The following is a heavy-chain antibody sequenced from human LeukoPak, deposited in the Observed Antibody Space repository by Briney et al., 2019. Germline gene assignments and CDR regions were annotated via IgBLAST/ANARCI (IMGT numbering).Heavy chain of an antibody. Sequence: GGSLRLSCRASRFSFSDYGMHWVRQAPGKGLEWVAVISYDGSRKYYGDSVKGRFTISRDNSESTLFLQMNSLRTDDTSVYFCAKYAYNWNAPDGFDMWGQGTMVIVSS. J-gene: IGHJ3*02. D-gene: IGHD1-1*01. V-gene: IGHV3-30*18. CDR3: AKYAYNWNAPDGFDM. CDR2: ISYDGSRK. CDR1: RFSFSDYG.